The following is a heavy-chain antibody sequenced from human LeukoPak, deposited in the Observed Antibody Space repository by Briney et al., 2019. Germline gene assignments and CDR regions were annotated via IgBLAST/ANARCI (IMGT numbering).Heavy chain of an antibody. Sequence: PGGSLTLSCAASGFTFDDYAMHWVRQVPGKGLEWVSGINWNSDSIGYADSVKGRFTTSIDNAKNSLYLQMNSLRAEDTAFYYCAINGGGDSGYGNFDYWGQGTLVTVSS. D-gene: IGHD5-12*01. CDR2: INWNSDSI. V-gene: IGHV3-9*01. J-gene: IGHJ4*02. CDR1: GFTFDDYA. CDR3: AINGGGDSGYGNFDY.